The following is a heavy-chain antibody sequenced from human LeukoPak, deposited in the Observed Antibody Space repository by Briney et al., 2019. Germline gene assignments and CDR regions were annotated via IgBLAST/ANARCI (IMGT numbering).Heavy chain of an antibody. D-gene: IGHD3-22*01. V-gene: IGHV3-74*01. CDR1: GFTFSRYW. Sequence: GGSLRLSCAASGFTFSRYWMHWVRQVPGKGLVWVSLINSDGSRTYYADSVKGRLTISRDNAKNTLYVQMNSLRAEDSAVYYCARDRPRDRLGYDSSGYYNSNRFDPWGQGTLVTVSS. CDR2: INSDGSRT. J-gene: IGHJ5*02. CDR3: ARDRPRDRLGYDSSGYYNSNRFDP.